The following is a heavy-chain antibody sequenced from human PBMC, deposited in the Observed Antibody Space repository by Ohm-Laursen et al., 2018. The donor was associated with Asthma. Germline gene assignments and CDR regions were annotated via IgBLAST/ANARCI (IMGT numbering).Heavy chain of an antibody. D-gene: IGHD2-21*01. CDR3: VRHRAYSFDF. CDR2: IYDSGMT. Sequence: SQTLSLTCTVSGGTISSGGHYWNWIRQEPGKGLEWIGNIYDSGMTYYKASLKSRITISVDSSKNQLSLKLTAVNAADTAVYYCVRHRAYSFDFWGQGIMVTVSS. CDR1: GGTISSGGHY. V-gene: IGHV4-31*03. J-gene: IGHJ4*02.